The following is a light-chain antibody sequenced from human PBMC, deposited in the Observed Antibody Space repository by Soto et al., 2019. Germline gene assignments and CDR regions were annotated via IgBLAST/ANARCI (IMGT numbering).Light chain of an antibody. CDR3: QQRSNWPRT. Sequence: EIVLTQSPATLSLSPGERATLSCRASQSVSSYLAWYQQKPGQAPRLLIYDASNRATGIPARFSGSGSGTAFTLTISSREPEDFAVYYCQQRSNWPRTFGQGTKVEIQ. V-gene: IGKV3-11*01. J-gene: IGKJ1*01. CDR1: QSVSSY. CDR2: DAS.